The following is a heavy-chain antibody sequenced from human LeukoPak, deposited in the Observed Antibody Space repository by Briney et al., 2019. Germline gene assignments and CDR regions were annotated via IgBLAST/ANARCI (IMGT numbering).Heavy chain of an antibody. V-gene: IGHV4-39*07. CDR2: IYYSGST. J-gene: IGHJ1*01. Sequence: TSETLSLTCTVSGGSISISSYYGGWSRQPPGKGLEWIGSIYYSGSTYYNPSLKRRVTISVDTSKTQFSLKLSSVTAAATAVYYCARVSVTTKYFQHWGQGTLVTVSS. D-gene: IGHD4-11*01. CDR1: GGSISISSYY. CDR3: ARVSVTTKYFQH.